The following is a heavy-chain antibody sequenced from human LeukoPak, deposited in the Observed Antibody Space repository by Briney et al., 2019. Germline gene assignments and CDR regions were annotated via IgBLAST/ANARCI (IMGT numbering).Heavy chain of an antibody. V-gene: IGHV3-30-3*01. D-gene: IGHD6-13*01. J-gene: IGHJ4*02. Sequence: GGSLRLSCAASGFTSSSYAMHWVRQAPGKGLEWVAVISYDGSNKYYADSVKGRFTISRDNSKNTVYLQMNSLRAEDTAVYYCAKDFRSWYGVDYWGQGTLVTVSS. CDR3: AKDFRSWYGVDY. CDR2: ISYDGSNK. CDR1: GFTSSSYA.